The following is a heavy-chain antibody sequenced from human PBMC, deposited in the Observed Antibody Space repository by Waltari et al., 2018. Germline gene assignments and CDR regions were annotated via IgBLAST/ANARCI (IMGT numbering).Heavy chain of an antibody. V-gene: IGHV2-5*01. Sequence: QITLKESAPTVVTPTQTLTLTCSFSGFSLTTSGEGVAWLRQPPVNALEWLALIYGHGAARYSPSLRSRLTITKDTSRNQVVLTMTNMDPVDTATYYCAHIQRVVYDWQSHGMNVWGQGTTVTVSS. CDR2: IYGHGAA. CDR1: GFSLTTSGEG. CDR3: AHIQRVVYDWQSHGMNV. D-gene: IGHD3-9*01. J-gene: IGHJ6*02.